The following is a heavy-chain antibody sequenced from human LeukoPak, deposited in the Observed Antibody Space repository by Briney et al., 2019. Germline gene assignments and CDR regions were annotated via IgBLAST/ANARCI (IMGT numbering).Heavy chain of an antibody. V-gene: IGHV3-74*01. CDR1: GFTFSNYW. D-gene: IGHD3-3*01. CDR2: INTDGTGT. Sequence: PGGSLRLSCAASGFTFSNYWTHWVRQAPGKGLVWVSRINTDGTGTSYADSVKGRFTISRDNAKNTLYLQMSSLRVEDTAVYYCARHSTSIFGVVTEDYWGQGTLVTVSS. J-gene: IGHJ4*02. CDR3: ARHSTSIFGVVTEDY.